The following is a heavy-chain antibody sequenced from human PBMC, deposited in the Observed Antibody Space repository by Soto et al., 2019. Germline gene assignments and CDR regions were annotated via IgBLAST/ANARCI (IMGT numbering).Heavy chain of an antibody. V-gene: IGHV5-51*07. D-gene: IGHD6-19*01. Sequence: GESLKSSCKGSGYSYTSYWIGWVHQMPGKGLEWMGIIYPGDSDTKYSPSLQGQVTISADTSISTAYLQWTSLKASDTAMYYCARSRRGAYSSGWYSLSGYYNYGIDVWGQGTTVTVSS. CDR1: GYSYTSYW. CDR2: IYPGDSDT. CDR3: ARSRRGAYSSGWYSLSGYYNYGIDV. J-gene: IGHJ6*02.